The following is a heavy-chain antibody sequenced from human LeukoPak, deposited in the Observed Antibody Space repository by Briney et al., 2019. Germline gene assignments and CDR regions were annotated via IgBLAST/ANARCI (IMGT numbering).Heavy chain of an antibody. CDR1: GFTFSSYE. CDR3: ARDFGRYFFDY. CDR2: ISSRATAI. V-gene: IGHV3-48*03. Sequence: PGGSLRLSCAASGFTFSSYEMNWVRQAPGKGLEWVSYISSRATAIYYADSVKGRFTISRDSAKNSLYLQMNSLRAEDTAVYYCARDFGRYFFDYWGQGTLVTVSS. J-gene: IGHJ4*02. D-gene: IGHD3-10*01.